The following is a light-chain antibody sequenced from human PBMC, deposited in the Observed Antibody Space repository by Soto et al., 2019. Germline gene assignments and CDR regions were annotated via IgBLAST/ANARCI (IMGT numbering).Light chain of an antibody. CDR3: QQYHRYST. J-gene: IGKJ1*01. CDR2: DVS. CDR1: QSINAW. V-gene: IGKV1-5*01. Sequence: DIQMTQSPSTLSGSVGDRVTITCRASQSINAWLAWYQQKPGKAPKLLIYDVSTLASGVPSRFSGSASGTEFTLTISNLESDDFASYYCQQYHRYSTFGQGTKVDIK.